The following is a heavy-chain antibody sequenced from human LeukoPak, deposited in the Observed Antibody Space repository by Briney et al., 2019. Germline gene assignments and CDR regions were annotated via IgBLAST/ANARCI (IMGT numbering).Heavy chain of an antibody. V-gene: IGHV4-39*01. CDR3: ARGFDYGGGRPYGMDV. Sequence: SETLSLTCAVSGGSISRSVYYWGWIRQPPGKGLEWIGTFYYTGTTYYNPSLKSRVSISGDTSENQFSLKLRSVTAADTAVYYCARGFDYGGGRPYGMDVWGQGTTVTVSS. CDR1: GGSISRSVYY. D-gene: IGHD4-23*01. CDR2: FYYTGTT. J-gene: IGHJ6*02.